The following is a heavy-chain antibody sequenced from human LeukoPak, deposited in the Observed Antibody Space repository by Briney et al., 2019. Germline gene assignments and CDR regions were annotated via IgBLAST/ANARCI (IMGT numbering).Heavy chain of an antibody. D-gene: IGHD3-10*01. CDR1: GFTVSSTY. Sequence: PGGSLRLSCAASGFTVSSTYMSWVRQAPGKGLEWVSVIYSGGSTYYADSVKGRFTISRDNSKNTLYLQMGSLRTEDMAVYYCARSYASGIHYMDVWGKGSTVTVSS. CDR2: IYSGGST. J-gene: IGHJ6*03. CDR3: ARSYASGIHYMDV. V-gene: IGHV3-53*05.